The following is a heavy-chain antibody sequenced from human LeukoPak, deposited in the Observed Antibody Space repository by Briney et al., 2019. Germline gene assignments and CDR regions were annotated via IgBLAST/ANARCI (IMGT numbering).Heavy chain of an antibody. CDR1: GYSFTIYW. CDR3: ARTTMVRGVTRHFDY. Sequence: GDSLKISCKGSGYSFTIYWIGWVRQMPGKGLEWMGIIYPGDSDTRYSPSFQGQVTISADKSISTAYLQWSSLKASDTAMYYCARTTMVRGVTRHFDYWGQGTLVTVSS. V-gene: IGHV5-51*01. D-gene: IGHD3-10*01. J-gene: IGHJ4*02. CDR2: IYPGDSDT.